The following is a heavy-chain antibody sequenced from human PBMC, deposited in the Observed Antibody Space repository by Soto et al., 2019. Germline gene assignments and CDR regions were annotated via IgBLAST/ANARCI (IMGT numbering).Heavy chain of an antibody. CDR1: GYSFTSYW. CDR3: AGHHYGSGRYYEGYYYYYGMDV. J-gene: IGHJ6*02. Sequence: GESLKISCKGSGYSFTSYWIGWVRQMPGKGLEWMGIIYPGDSDTRYSPSFQGQVTISADKSISTAYLQWSSLKASDTAMYYCAGHHYGSGRYYEGYYYYYGMDVWGQGTTVTVAS. D-gene: IGHD3-10*01. CDR2: IYPGDSDT. V-gene: IGHV5-51*01.